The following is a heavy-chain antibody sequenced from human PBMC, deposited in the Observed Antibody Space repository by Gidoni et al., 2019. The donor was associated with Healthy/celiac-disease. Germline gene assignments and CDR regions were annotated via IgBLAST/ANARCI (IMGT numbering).Heavy chain of an antibody. CDR2: ISYDGSNK. J-gene: IGHJ6*02. Sequence: GFTFSSYGMHWVRQAPGKGLEWVAVISYDGSNKYYADSVKGRFTISRDNSKNTLYLQMNSLRAEDTAVYYCANDRGTGTLYYYYYGMDVWGQGTTVTVSS. D-gene: IGHD1-1*01. CDR1: GFTFSSYG. V-gene: IGHV3-30*18. CDR3: ANDRGTGTLYYYYYGMDV.